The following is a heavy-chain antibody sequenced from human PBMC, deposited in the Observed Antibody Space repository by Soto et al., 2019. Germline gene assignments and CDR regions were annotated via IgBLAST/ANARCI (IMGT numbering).Heavy chain of an antibody. CDR2: ISPDNGNT. Sequence: ASVKVSCKASGGTFSSYTISWVRQAPGQGLEWMGWISPDNGNTNYAQKLQGRVTMTTDTSTSTAYMELRSLRSDDTAVYYCARALGYSGYTGMDVWGQAITVTLSS. V-gene: IGHV1-18*01. D-gene: IGHD5-12*01. J-gene: IGHJ6*02. CDR3: ARALGYSGYTGMDV. CDR1: GGTFSSYT.